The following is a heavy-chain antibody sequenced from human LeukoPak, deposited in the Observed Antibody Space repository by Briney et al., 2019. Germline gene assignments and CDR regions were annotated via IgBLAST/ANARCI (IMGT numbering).Heavy chain of an antibody. CDR1: GFTFSSYS. V-gene: IGHV3-21*01. CDR2: ISSSSSYI. Sequence: GGSLRLSCAASGFTFSSYSMNWVRQAPGKGLEWVSSISSSSSYIYYADSVKGRFTISRDNAKNSLYLQMNSLRAEDTAVYYCARVPGGYDSTPGFDPWGQGTLVTVSS. J-gene: IGHJ5*02. CDR3: ARVPGGYDSTPGFDP. D-gene: IGHD5-12*01.